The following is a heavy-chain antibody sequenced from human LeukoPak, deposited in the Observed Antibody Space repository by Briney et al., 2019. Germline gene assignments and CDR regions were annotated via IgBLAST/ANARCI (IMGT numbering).Heavy chain of an antibody. D-gene: IGHD3-10*01. V-gene: IGHV1-18*01. CDR3: ARVHYGSGSYYNNGFDY. CDR1: GYXFTSYG. Sequence: GASVKVSCKASGYXFTSYGISWVRQAPGQGLEWMGWISAYNDNTNYAQKLQGRVTMTTDTSTSTAYMELRSLRSDDTAVYYCARVHYGSGSYYNNGFDYWGQGTLVTVSS. J-gene: IGHJ4*02. CDR2: ISAYNDNT.